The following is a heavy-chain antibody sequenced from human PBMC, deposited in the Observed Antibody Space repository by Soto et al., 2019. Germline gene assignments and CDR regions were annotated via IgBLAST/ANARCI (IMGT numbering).Heavy chain of an antibody. V-gene: IGHV3-23*01. J-gene: IGHJ5*02. Sequence: EVQLLESGGGLVQPGGSLRLSCAASGFTFSSYAMSWVRQAPGKGLEWVSAISGSGGSTYYADSVKGRFTISRDNSKNTLYMQMNSLRAEDTAVYYGAKHGLGVRGAASHWFDPWGQGTLVTVSS. CDR1: GFTFSSYA. D-gene: IGHD3-10*01. CDR2: ISGSGGST. CDR3: AKHGLGVRGAASHWFDP.